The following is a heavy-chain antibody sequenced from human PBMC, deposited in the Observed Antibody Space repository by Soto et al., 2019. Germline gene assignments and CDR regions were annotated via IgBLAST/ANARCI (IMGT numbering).Heavy chain of an antibody. D-gene: IGHD3-22*01. J-gene: IGHJ4*02. CDR1: GGTFSRYA. Sequence: SVKVSCKASGGTFSRYAISWVRQAPGQGLEWMGGIIPIFDTANHAQMFQGRVTITADESTTTAYMELSSLRSEDTAVYYCAKPNYYDNSGPFDYWGQGTLVTVSS. V-gene: IGHV1-69*13. CDR2: IIPIFDTA. CDR3: AKPNYYDNSGPFDY.